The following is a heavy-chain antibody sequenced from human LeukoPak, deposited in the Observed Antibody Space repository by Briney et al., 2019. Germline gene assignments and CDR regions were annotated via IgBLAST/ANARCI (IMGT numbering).Heavy chain of an antibody. CDR2: ISSSSSYI. D-gene: IGHD1-14*01. Sequence: AGGSLRLSCAASGFTFSSYSMNWVRQAPGKGLEWVSSISSSSSYIYYADSVKGRFTISRDNAKNSLYLQMNSLRAEDTAVYYCARDSLKSGAANDAFDIWGQGTMVTVSS. J-gene: IGHJ3*02. CDR3: ARDSLKSGAANDAFDI. V-gene: IGHV3-21*01. CDR1: GFTFSSYS.